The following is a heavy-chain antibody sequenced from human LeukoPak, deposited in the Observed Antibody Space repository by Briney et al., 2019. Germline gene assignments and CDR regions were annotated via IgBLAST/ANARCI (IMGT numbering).Heavy chain of an antibody. CDR3: AKAEGKNPTGGRWLD. V-gene: IGHV3-74*01. J-gene: IGHJ4*02. D-gene: IGHD6-19*01. Sequence: GGSLRLSCAASGFTFSTYVMHWVRQAPGKGLMWVSRISHDGTVTSYADSVKGRFTISRDNSKNTLYLQMNSLRAEDTAIYYCAKAEGKNPTGGRWLDWGQGTLVTVSS. CDR2: ISHDGTVT. CDR1: GFTFSTYV.